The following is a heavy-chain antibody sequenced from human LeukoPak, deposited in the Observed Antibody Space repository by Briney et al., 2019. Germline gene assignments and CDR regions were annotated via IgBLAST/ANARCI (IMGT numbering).Heavy chain of an antibody. Sequence: GGSLRLSCPASGFTFSGYGMHWVRQAPGKGLEWLAVISDIGSQKSYADSVKGRFTISRDNSKNTLFLQMNNLRPEDTAVYYCAKEYDSGWTSFDYWGRGTVVTVSS. V-gene: IGHV3-30*18. J-gene: IGHJ4*02. CDR3: AKEYDSGWTSFDY. CDR2: ISDIGSQK. CDR1: GFTFSGYG. D-gene: IGHD6-19*01.